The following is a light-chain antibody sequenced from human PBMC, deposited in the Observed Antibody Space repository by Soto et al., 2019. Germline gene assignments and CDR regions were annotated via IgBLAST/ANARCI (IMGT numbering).Light chain of an antibody. CDR2: AAS. CDR3: QQSYSTPQLT. V-gene: IGKV1-39*01. Sequence: DIQMTQSPSSLSASVGDRVTITCRASQSISSYLNWYQQKPGKAPKLLIYAASSLQSGVPSRFSGSGSGTGFTHTISSLQPEDFATYYCQQSYSTPQLTFGGGTKVDIK. CDR1: QSISSY. J-gene: IGKJ4*01.